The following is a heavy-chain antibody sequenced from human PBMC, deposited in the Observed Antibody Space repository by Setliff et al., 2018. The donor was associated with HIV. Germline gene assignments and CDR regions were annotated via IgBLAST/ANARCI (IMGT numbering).Heavy chain of an antibody. D-gene: IGHD6-19*01. CDR1: GGSISSHY. CDR2: IYNSGNT. J-gene: IGHJ4*02. CDR3: ARDGVQYSSGWNGYYCDY. Sequence: PSETLSLTCTVSGGSISSHYWSWIRQPAGKGLEWIGRIYNSGNTNYNSSLKSRVNMSVDASKNQFSLNLKSVTAADTAVYYCARDGVQYSSGWNGYYCDYWGQGTLVTVSS. V-gene: IGHV4-4*07.